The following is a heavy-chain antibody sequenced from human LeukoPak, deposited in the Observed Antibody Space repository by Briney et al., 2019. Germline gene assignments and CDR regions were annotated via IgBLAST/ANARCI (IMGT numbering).Heavy chain of an antibody. J-gene: IGHJ6*02. Sequence: GGSLRLSCAASGFTFSSYAMHWVRQAPGKGLEWVAVISYGGSNKYYADSVKGRFTISRDNSKNTLYLQMNSLRAEDTAVYYCARDPPNSSSWYIGLTYYYYGMDVWGQGTTVTVSS. CDR1: GFTFSSYA. CDR3: ARDPPNSSSWYIGLTYYYYGMDV. D-gene: IGHD6-13*01. V-gene: IGHV3-30*04. CDR2: ISYGGSNK.